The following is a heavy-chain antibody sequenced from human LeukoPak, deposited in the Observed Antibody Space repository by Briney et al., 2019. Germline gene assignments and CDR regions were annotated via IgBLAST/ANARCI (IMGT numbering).Heavy chain of an antibody. CDR3: IRGYSYGNYFDY. CDR1: GFTFGDYA. V-gene: IGHV3-49*04. Sequence: SGGSLRLSCTASGFTFGDYAMSWVRQAPGTGLEWVGFIRGKAYGGTTEFAASVKGRFTISRDDSKSNAYLQVNSLKTEDTAVYYCIRGYSYGNYFDYWGQGTLVTVSS. J-gene: IGHJ4*02. D-gene: IGHD5-18*01. CDR2: IRGKAYGGTT.